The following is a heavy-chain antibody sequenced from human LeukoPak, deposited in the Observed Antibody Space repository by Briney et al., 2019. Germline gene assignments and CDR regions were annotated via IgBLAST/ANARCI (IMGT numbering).Heavy chain of an antibody. CDR2: INPSGGST. CDR1: GYTFTSYY. CDR3: ARGLRYCSGGSCYFSPPDYYYMDV. Sequence: ASVKVSCRASGYTFTSYYMHWVRQAPGQGLEWMGLINPSGGSTSYAQKFQGRVTMTRNTSISTAYMELSSLRSEDTAVYYCARGLRYCSGGSCYFSPPDYYYMDVWGKGTTVTISS. D-gene: IGHD2-15*01. V-gene: IGHV1-46*01. J-gene: IGHJ6*03.